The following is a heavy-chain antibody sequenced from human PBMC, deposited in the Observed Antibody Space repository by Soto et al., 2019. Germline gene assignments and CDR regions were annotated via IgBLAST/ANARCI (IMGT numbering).Heavy chain of an antibody. CDR3: ARDIAVAGTYYYYGMDV. CDR2: IYYSGST. J-gene: IGHJ6*02. CDR1: GGSISSGGYY. V-gene: IGHV4-31*03. D-gene: IGHD6-19*01. Sequence: SETLSLTCTVSGGSISSGGYYWSWIRQHPGKGLEWIGYIYYSGSTYYNPSLKSRVTISVDTSKNQFSLKLSSVTAADTAVYYSARDIAVAGTYYYYGMDVWGQGTTVT.